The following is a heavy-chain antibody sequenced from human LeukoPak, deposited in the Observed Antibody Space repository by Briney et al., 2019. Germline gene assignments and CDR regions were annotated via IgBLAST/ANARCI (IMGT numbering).Heavy chain of an antibody. D-gene: IGHD4-23*01. Sequence: PSETLSLTCTVSGGSISSYYWSWIRQPPGKGLEWIGYIYYSGSTNYNPSLKSRVTISVDTSKNQFSLKLSSVTAADTAVYYCARVEFDELPLTLQYYFDYWGQGTLVTVSS. CDR3: ARVEFDELPLTLQYYFDY. V-gene: IGHV4-59*08. J-gene: IGHJ4*02. CDR1: GGSISSYY. CDR2: IYYSGST.